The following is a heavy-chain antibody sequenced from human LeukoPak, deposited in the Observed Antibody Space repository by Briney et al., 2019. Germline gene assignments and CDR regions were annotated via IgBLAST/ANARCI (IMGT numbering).Heavy chain of an antibody. J-gene: IGHJ4*02. CDR2: ISGSGGGT. CDR1: GFTVSTSA. CDR3: AVYSGYEQVDY. D-gene: IGHD5-12*01. Sequence: GGSLRLSCAAAGFTVSTSAMSWVRQAPGKGLEWVSGISGSGGGTYYADSVKGRFSISRDISKNTLYLQMNSLRAEDTAVYYCAVYSGYEQVDYWGQGTLVTVSS. V-gene: IGHV3-23*01.